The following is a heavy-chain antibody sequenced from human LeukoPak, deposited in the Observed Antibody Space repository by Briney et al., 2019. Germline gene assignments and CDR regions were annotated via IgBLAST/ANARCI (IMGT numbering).Heavy chain of an antibody. J-gene: IGHJ4*02. V-gene: IGHV4-59*01. CDR1: GGSISSYY. Sequence: NPSETLSLTCTVSGGSISSYYWSWIRQPPGKGLEWIGYIYYSGSTNYNPSLKSRVTISVDTSKNQFSLKLSSVIAADTAVYYCARAGYSGSYYNLDYWGQGTLVTVSS. CDR2: IYYSGST. CDR3: ARAGYSGSYYNLDY. D-gene: IGHD1-26*01.